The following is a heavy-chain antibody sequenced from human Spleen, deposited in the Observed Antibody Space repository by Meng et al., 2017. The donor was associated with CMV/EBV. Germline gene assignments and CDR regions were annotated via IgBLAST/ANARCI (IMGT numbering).Heavy chain of an antibody. CDR1: GGYISSRDYY. D-gene: IGHD1-26*01. V-gene: IGHV4-61*02. CDR2: VYINDNT. J-gene: IGHJ4*02. Sequence: QRQLRESMTVLVKPSRALPLTFNLLGGYISSRDYYCSWIRQPPGKGLEWIGRVYINDNTNYNPSFRSRVIMSVDASNNQFSLKLTSVTAADTAVYYCATGSGDFDHWGQGTLVTVSS. CDR3: ATGSGDFDH.